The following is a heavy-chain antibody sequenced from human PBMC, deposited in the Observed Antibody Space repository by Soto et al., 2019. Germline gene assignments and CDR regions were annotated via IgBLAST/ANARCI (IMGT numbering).Heavy chain of an antibody. Sequence: SETLSLTCTVSGGSINSGGYYWSWIRQLPGKGLEWIGYIYYSGNTYYNPSLKSRLTISIDTSENQFSLKLTSVTAADTAFYYCARAQTIFGVMTVFDYWGQGTLVTVSS. D-gene: IGHD3-3*01. V-gene: IGHV4-31*03. J-gene: IGHJ4*02. CDR1: GGSINSGGYY. CDR2: IYYSGNT. CDR3: ARAQTIFGVMTVFDY.